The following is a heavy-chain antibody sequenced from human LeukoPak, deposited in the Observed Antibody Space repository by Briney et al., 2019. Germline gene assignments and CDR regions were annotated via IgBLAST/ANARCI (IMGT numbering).Heavy chain of an antibody. Sequence: PPETLSLTCAVYGGSFSGYYWSWIRQPPGKGLGWIGEINHSGSTNYNPSLKSRVTTSVDTSKNQFPLKLSSVTAADTAVYYCARGGMATVTTYWFDPWGQGTLVTVSS. CDR1: GGSFSGYY. V-gene: IGHV4-34*01. D-gene: IGHD4-17*01. CDR3: ARGGMATVTTYWFDP. CDR2: INHSGST. J-gene: IGHJ5*02.